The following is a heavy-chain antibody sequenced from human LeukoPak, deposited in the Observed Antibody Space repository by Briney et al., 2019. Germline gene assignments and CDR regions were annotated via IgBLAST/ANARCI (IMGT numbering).Heavy chain of an antibody. CDR2: IYHSGST. J-gene: IGHJ4*02. D-gene: IGHD3-16*01. CDR3: ATVGVGGANY. Sequence: SGTLSLTCAVSGASISSSNWWSWVRQPPGKGLEWIGEIYHSGSTNYNSSFKSRVTISVDKSKNQFSLKLSSVTAADTALYYCATVGVGGANYWGQGTLVTVSS. CDR1: GASISSSNW. V-gene: IGHV4-4*02.